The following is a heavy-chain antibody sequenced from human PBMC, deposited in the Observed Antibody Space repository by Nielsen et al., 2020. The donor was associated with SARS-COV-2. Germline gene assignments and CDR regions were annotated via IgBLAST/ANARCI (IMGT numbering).Heavy chain of an antibody. J-gene: IGHJ6*02. CDR2: INSDGSST. V-gene: IGHV3-74*01. CDR1: GFTFSSYW. CDR3: ARDSIVGATTGYYYYGMDV. D-gene: IGHD1-26*01. Sequence: GESLKISCAASGFTFSSYWMHWVRQAPGKGLVWVSRINSDGSSTSYADSVKGRFTISRDNAKSTLYLQMNSLRAEDTAVYYCARDSIVGATTGYYYYGMDVWGQGTTVTVSS.